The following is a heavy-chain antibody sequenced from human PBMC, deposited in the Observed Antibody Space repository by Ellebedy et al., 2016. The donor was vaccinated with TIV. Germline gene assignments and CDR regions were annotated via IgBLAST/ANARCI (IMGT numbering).Heavy chain of an antibody. V-gene: IGHV3-74*01. CDR1: GLSFSSHW. CDR2: INIDGSTS. D-gene: IGHD1-26*01. CDR3: PWVGSSPN. Sequence: GGSLRLXCAASGLSFSSHWMHWVRQAPGKGLVWVSRINIDGSTSDYADSVKGRFTISRDDNKNTLYLQMNSLRPEDTAIYYCPWVGSSPNWGQGTLVTVSS. J-gene: IGHJ1*01.